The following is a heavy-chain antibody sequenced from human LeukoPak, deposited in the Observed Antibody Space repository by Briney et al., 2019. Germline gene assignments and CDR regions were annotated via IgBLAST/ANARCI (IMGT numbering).Heavy chain of an antibody. V-gene: IGHV4-34*01. J-gene: IGHJ3*02. D-gene: IGHD2-15*01. Sequence: SETLSLTCAVYGGSFSGYYWSWIRQPSGKGLEWLGEINHSGSTNYNPSLKSRVTISVDTSKNQFSLKLSSVTAADTAVYYCAGGGDACSGGRCSSAGGFDIWGQGTMVTVSS. CDR1: GGSFSGYY. CDR3: AGGGDACSGGRCSSAGGFDI. CDR2: INHSGST.